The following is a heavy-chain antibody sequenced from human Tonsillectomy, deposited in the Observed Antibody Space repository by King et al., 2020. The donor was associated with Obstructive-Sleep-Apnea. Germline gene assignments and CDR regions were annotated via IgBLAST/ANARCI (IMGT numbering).Heavy chain of an antibody. V-gene: IGHV4-59*01. CDR1: GGSISNYF. CDR2: FFYGRTT. J-gene: IGHJ5*02. D-gene: IGHD3-10*01. Sequence: VQLQESGPGLVRPSETLSLTCSVSGGSISNYFWAWIRQPPGKGLEWIGYFFYGRTTNYNPSLTSRVTISVDTSKNQFSLRLDSVTAADAAVYYCARQIGGWFDPWGQGTRVTVPS. CDR3: ARQIGGWFDP.